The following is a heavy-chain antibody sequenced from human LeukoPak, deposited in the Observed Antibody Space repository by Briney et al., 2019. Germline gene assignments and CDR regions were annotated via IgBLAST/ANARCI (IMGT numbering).Heavy chain of an antibody. V-gene: IGHV4-34*01. CDR2: INHSGST. J-gene: IGHJ3*02. CDR3: ASAHSSGYPPGAFDI. Sequence: SETLSLTCADYGGSFSGYYWSWIRQPPGKGLEWIGEINHSGSTNYNPSLKSRVTISVDTSKNQFSLKLNSVTAADTAVYYCASAHSSGYPPGAFDIWGQGTMVTVSS. CDR1: GGSFSGYY. D-gene: IGHD3-22*01.